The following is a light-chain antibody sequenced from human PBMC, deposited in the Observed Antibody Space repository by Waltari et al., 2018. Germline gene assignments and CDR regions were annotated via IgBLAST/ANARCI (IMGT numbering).Light chain of an antibody. CDR2: RAS. V-gene: IGKV1-5*03. J-gene: IGKJ4*01. CDR1: QSVSNW. Sequence: DIQLTQSPSTLPASIGDRVTITCRASQSVSNWLAWYQPKPGKAPKLLIYRASILESGVPSRFSGSGSGTEFTLTISSLQPEDFATYFCQHYNSYPLTFGGGTKVDI. CDR3: QHYNSYPLT.